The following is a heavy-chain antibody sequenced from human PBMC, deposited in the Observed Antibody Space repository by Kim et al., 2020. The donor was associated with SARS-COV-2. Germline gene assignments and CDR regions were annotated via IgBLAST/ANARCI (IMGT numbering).Heavy chain of an antibody. D-gene: IGHD3-10*01. CDR3: AREGLLWFGVLAFDI. J-gene: IGHJ3*02. V-gene: IGHV4-39*07. CDR2: IYYSGST. Sequence: SETLSLTCTVSGGSISSSSYYWGWIRQPPGKGLEWIGSIYYSGSTYYNPSLKSRVTISVDTSKNQFSLKLSSVTAADTAVYYCAREGLLWFGVLAFDIWGQGTMVTVSS. CDR1: GGSISSSSYY.